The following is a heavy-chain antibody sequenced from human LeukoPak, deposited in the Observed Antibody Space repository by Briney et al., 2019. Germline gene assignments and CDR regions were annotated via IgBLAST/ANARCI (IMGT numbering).Heavy chain of an antibody. J-gene: IGHJ6*03. V-gene: IGHV3-9*01. CDR3: AKDMVRGSSYYYYMDV. D-gene: IGHD3-10*01. CDR1: GFTFDDYA. CDR2: ISWNSGTT. Sequence: GGSLRLSCAASGFTFDDYAMHWVRQVPGKGLEWVSGISWNSGTTGYADSVKGRFTISRDNAENFLYLQMNSLRTEDTALYYCAKDMVRGSSYYYYMDVWGKGITVTISS.